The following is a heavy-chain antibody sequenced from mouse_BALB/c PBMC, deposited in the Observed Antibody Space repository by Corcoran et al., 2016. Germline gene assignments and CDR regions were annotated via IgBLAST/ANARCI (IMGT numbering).Heavy chain of an antibody. J-gene: IGHJ4*01. CDR2: INPYNGGT. D-gene: IGHD2-1*01. CDR1: GYSFTGYT. V-gene: IGHV1-18*01. CDR3: AMSYGNYGGTGARDY. Sequence: EVQLQQSGPELVKPGASMKLSCKASGYSFTGYTMNWVKQSHGKNLEWIGLINPYNGGTSYNQKFKGKATLTVDKSSSTAYMELLRLTSEDSAVYYWAMSYGNYGGTGARDYWGQGTSVTVSS.